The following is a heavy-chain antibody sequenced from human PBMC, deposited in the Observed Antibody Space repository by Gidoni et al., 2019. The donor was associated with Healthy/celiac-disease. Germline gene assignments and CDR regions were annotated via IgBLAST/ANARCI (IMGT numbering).Heavy chain of an antibody. CDR2: ISGSVDNT. V-gene: IGHV3-23*01. Sequence: EVPLLESGGGLVQPGGSLRLSCAASGFTFSNYAMSWVRQAPGKGLDWVSVISGSVDNTHYADSVKGRFTISRDNSKNMLYLQMNSLRAEDTAVYDCAKGWPRGDFDYWGQGTLVIVS. CDR3: AKGWPRGDFDY. CDR1: GFTFSNYA. J-gene: IGHJ4*02. D-gene: IGHD3-10*01.